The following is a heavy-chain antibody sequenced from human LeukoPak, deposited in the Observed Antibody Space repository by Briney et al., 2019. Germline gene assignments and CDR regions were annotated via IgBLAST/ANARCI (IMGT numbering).Heavy chain of an antibody. V-gene: IGHV4-59*01. D-gene: IGHD6-19*01. CDR3: ARGSVSGAPYFDL. CDR1: GGSISSYY. Sequence: SETLSLTCTVSGGSISSYYWSWIRQPPGKGLEWIGYIYYIGNTNYNPSLKSRVTISVDTSKNQFSLKLSSVTAADTAVYFCARGSVSGAPYFDLWGRGTLVTVSS. J-gene: IGHJ2*01. CDR2: IYYIGNT.